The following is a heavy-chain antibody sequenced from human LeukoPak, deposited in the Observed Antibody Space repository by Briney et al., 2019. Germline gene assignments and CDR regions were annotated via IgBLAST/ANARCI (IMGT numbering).Heavy chain of an antibody. CDR1: GGSFSGYY. CDR2: INHSGST. Sequence: SETLSLTCAVYGGSFSGYYWSWVRQPPGKGLEWIGEINHSGSTNYNPSLKSRVTISVDTSKNQFSLKLSSVTAADTAVYYCARYYYDSSGYYYFDYWGQGTLVTVSS. CDR3: ARYYYDSSGYYYFDY. J-gene: IGHJ4*02. D-gene: IGHD3-22*01. V-gene: IGHV4-34*01.